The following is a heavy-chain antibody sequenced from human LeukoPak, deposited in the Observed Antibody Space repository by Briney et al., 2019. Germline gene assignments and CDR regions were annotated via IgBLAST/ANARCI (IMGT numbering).Heavy chain of an antibody. J-gene: IGHJ4*01. V-gene: IGHV3-30*18. Sequence: VQPGGSLRLSCAASGFIFRNYGMRWVRQPPDKGLEWVAVISYDGSTKYYADSGKGRFTISRDNSKNSLFLQMNSLRADDTAVYYCANSETVTIVREVLTKLSLDYWGHGTLVTVSS. CDR3: ANSETVTIVREVLTKLSLDY. CDR2: ISYDGSTK. D-gene: IGHD3-10*01. CDR1: GFIFRNYG.